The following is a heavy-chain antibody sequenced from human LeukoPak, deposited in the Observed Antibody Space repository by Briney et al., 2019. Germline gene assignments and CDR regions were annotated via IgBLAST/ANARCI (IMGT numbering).Heavy chain of an antibody. J-gene: IGHJ5*02. V-gene: IGHV4-34*01. CDR1: GGSFSGYY. CDR2: INHSGST. Sequence: SETLSLTCAVYGGSFSGYYWSWIRQPPGKGLEWIGEINHSGSTNYNPSLKSRVTISVDTSKNQFSLKLSSVTAADTAVYYCAGVGYDFWSGYYGLFDPWGQGTLVTVSS. D-gene: IGHD3-3*01. CDR3: AGVGYDFWSGYYGLFDP.